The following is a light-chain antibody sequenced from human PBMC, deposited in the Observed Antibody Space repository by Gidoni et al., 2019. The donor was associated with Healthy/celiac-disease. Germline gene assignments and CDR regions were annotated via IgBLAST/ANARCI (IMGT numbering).Light chain of an antibody. J-gene: IGKJ3*01. CDR1: QSVLYSSNNKNY. CDR2: WAS. CDR3: QQYYSTPFT. Sequence: DIVMTQSPDSLAVSLGERATINCKSSQSVLYSSNNKNYLAWYQQKPGQPPKLLIYWASTRESGVPDRFSGSGSGTDFTRTISSLQAEDVAVYYCQQYYSTPFTFXPXTKVDIK. V-gene: IGKV4-1*01.